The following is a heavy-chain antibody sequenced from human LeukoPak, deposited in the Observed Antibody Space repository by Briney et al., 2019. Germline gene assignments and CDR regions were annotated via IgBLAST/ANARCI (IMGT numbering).Heavy chain of an antibody. J-gene: IGHJ4*02. CDR1: GGSIRSYY. D-gene: IGHD3-3*01. Sequence: SETLSLTCTVSGGSIRSYYWSWIRQPAGEGLEWIGHIYTSGSANYHPSLKSRVTMSVDTSKNQFSLKLSSVTAADTAVYYCARSDFWSSYRFDYWGQGTLVTVSS. CDR3: ARSDFWSSYRFDY. CDR2: IYTSGSA. V-gene: IGHV4-4*07.